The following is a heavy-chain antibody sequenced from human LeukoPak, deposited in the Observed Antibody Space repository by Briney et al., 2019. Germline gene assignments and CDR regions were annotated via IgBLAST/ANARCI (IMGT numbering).Heavy chain of an antibody. Sequence: GGSLRLSCAASGFTFSSYAMHWVRQAPGKGLEWVAVISYDGSNKYYADSVEGRFTISRDNSKNTLYLQMNSLRAEDTAVYYCARDGPATITFPTAFDYWGQGTLVTVSS. CDR2: ISYDGSNK. V-gene: IGHV3-30-3*01. J-gene: IGHJ4*02. D-gene: IGHD5-12*01. CDR3: ARDGPATITFPTAFDY. CDR1: GFTFSSYA.